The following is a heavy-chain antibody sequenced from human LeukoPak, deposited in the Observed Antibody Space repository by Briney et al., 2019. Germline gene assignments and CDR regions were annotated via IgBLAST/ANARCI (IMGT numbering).Heavy chain of an antibody. CDR1: GFTFSSYA. V-gene: IGHV3-30-3*01. CDR3: ARGYTVTDFDY. D-gene: IGHD4-17*01. Sequence: PGGSLRLSCAASGFTFSSYAMHWVRQAPGKGLEWVAVISYDGGNKYYADSVKGRFTISRDNSKNTLDLQMNRLRADDTAVYYCARGYTVTDFDYWGQGTLVTVSS. J-gene: IGHJ4*02. CDR2: ISYDGGNK.